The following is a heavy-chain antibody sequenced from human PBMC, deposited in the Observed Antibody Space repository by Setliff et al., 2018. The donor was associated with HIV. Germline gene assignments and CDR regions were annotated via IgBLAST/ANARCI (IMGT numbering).Heavy chain of an antibody. J-gene: IGHJ5*02. CDR3: KADSSGYP. V-gene: IGHV3-73*01. D-gene: IGHD3-22*01. Sequence: GSLRLSCAASGFTFRNYGMHWVRQASGKGLEWVGRIGSKANSYATAYAASVKGRFTTSREDSKSTAYLQMNSLKTEDTAVYYCKADSSGYPWGQGTLVTVSS. CDR2: IGSKANSYAT. CDR1: GFTFRNYG.